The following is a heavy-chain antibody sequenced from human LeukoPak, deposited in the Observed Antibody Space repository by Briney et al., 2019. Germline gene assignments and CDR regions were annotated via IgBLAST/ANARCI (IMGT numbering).Heavy chain of an antibody. CDR3: VKGRLRYFDWLGY. J-gene: IGHJ4*02. Sequence: PGGSLRLSCSASGFTFSSYAMHWVRQAPGKGLEYVSAISSNGGSTYYADSVKGRFTISRDSSKNTLYLQMSSLRAEDTAVYYCVKGRLRYFDWLGYWGQGTLVTVSS. V-gene: IGHV3-64D*06. D-gene: IGHD3-9*01. CDR2: ISSNGGST. CDR1: GFTFSSYA.